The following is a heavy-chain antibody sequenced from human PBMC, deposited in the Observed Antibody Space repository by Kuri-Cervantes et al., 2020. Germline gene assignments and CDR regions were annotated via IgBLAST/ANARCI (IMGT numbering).Heavy chain of an antibody. D-gene: IGHD2-8*02. CDR1: GYSISSGYY. CDR2: IYHSGST. V-gene: IGHV4-38-2*01. CDR3: ARGRRGHQVVYARPANAFDI. Sequence: GSLRLSCAVSGYSISSGYYWGWIRQPPGKGLEWIGSIYHSGSTYYNPSLKSRVTISVDTSKNQFSLKLSSVTAADTAVYYCARGRRGHQVVYARPANAFDIWGQGTMVTVSS. J-gene: IGHJ3*02.